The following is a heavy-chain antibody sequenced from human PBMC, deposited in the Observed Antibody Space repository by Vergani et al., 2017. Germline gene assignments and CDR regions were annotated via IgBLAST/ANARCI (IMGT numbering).Heavy chain of an antibody. Sequence: QVQLVQSGAEVKKPGSSVKVSCKASGGTFSSYTISWVRQAPGQGLEWMGRIIPILGIANYAQKFQGRVTITADKSTSTAYMELSSLSSEDTAVYYCARATRIVGATTYYYGMDVWGQGTTVTVSS. D-gene: IGHD1-26*01. J-gene: IGHJ6*02. CDR1: GGTFSSYT. CDR2: IIPILGIA. V-gene: IGHV1-69*02. CDR3: ARATRIVGATTYYYGMDV.